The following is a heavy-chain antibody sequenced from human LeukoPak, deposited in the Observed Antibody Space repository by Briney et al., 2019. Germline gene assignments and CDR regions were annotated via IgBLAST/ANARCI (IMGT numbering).Heavy chain of an antibody. CDR3: ARDLPYYYDSSGYLLGYYYYMDV. CDR1: GFTFSSYS. D-gene: IGHD3-22*01. Sequence: GGSLRLSCAASGFTFSSYSMNWVRQAPGKGLEWVSSISSSSSYIYYADSVKGRFTISRDNAKNSLYLQMNSLRAEDTAVYYCARDLPYYYDSSGYLLGYYYYMDVWGKGTTVTISS. J-gene: IGHJ6*03. V-gene: IGHV3-21*01. CDR2: ISSSSSYI.